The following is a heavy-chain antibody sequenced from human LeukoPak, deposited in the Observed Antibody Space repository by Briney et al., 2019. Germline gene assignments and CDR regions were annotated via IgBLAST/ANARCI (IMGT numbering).Heavy chain of an antibody. D-gene: IGHD6-19*01. CDR1: GFTFSSYG. V-gene: IGHV3-30*03. CDR3: ARIPDGWSYYFDY. Sequence: GGSLRLSCAASGFTFSSYGIHWVRQAPGKGLEWVAVISYDGSNKYYVDSVKGRFTISRDNSKNTLYLQMNSLRAEDTAVYYCARIPDGWSYYFDYWGQGTLVTVSS. J-gene: IGHJ4*02. CDR2: ISYDGSNK.